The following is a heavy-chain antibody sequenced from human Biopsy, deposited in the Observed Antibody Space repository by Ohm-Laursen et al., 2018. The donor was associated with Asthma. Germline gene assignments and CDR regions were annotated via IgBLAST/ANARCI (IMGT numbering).Heavy chain of an antibody. V-gene: IGHV1-24*01. CDR3: ANSVSFAVWDWFDP. J-gene: IGHJ5*02. CDR1: GSSLTKIS. Sequence: ATVKISCKVSGSSLTKISMHWVRQAPGKGLEWLGGFDAEDGETIYAQGFEGRVTMMEESFTNTAYLELRSLRSEDTAVYYCANSVSFAVWDWFDPWGQGTLVIVPS. CDR2: FDAEDGET. D-gene: IGHD3-16*01.